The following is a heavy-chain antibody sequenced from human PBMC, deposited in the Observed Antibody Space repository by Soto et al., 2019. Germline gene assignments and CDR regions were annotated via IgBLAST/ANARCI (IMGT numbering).Heavy chain of an antibody. Sequence: VQLLESGGDLVQPGGSLRLSCVASGFILNNYAMSWVRQAPGKGLEWVSTIGGTDGDSDGVPWYEDSVKGRCTISRDSSENTLFLHMDKLRDEDSALYYCVKSGRNWGAFDFWGQCTTVVVSS. D-gene: IGHD7-27*01. CDR2: IGGTDGDSDGVP. CDR1: GFILNNYA. CDR3: VKSGRNWGAFDF. V-gene: IGHV3-23*01. J-gene: IGHJ3*01.